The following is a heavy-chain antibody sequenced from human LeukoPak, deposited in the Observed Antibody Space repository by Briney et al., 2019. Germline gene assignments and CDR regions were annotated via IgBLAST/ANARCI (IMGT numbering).Heavy chain of an antibody. J-gene: IGHJ3*02. CDR2: IYYSGST. D-gene: IGHD3-3*01. CDR3: ARDGTIFGVAYSPSGAFDI. CDR1: GGSISSYY. Sequence: SSETLSLTCTVSGGSISSYYWSWIRQPPGKGLEWIGYIYYSGSTNYNPSLKSRVTISVDTSKNQFSLKLSSVTAADTAVYYCARDGTIFGVAYSPSGAFDIWGQGTMVTVSS. V-gene: IGHV4-59*01.